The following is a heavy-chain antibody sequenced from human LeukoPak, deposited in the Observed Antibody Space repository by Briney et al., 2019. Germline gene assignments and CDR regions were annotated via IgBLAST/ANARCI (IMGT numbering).Heavy chain of an antibody. CDR2: IIPIFGTA. Sequence: TVNVSCKASGGTFSSYAISWVRQAPGQGLEWMGGIIPIFGTANYAQKFQGRVTITADKSTSTAYMELSSLRSEDTAVYYCARDAPGIVGATTYFDYWGQGTLVTVSS. CDR1: GGTFSSYA. D-gene: IGHD1-26*01. V-gene: IGHV1-69*06. J-gene: IGHJ4*02. CDR3: ARDAPGIVGATTYFDY.